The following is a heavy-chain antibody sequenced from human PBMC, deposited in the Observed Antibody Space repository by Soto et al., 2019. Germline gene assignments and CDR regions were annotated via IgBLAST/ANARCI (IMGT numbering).Heavy chain of an antibody. V-gene: IGHV3-48*02. Sequence: GGSLRLSCAASGFTFSSYSMNWVRQAPGKGLEWVSYISSSSSTIYYADSVKSRFTISRDNAKNSLYLQMNSLRDEDTAVYYCARELLTNSDSWLSYYYYGMDVWGQGTTVTVSS. D-gene: IGHD2-8*01. CDR3: ARELLTNSDSWLSYYYYGMDV. J-gene: IGHJ6*02. CDR1: GFTFSSYS. CDR2: ISSSSSTI.